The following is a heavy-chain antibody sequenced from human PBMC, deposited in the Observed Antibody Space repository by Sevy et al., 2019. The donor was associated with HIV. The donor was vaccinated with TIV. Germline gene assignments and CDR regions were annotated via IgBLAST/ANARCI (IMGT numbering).Heavy chain of an antibody. V-gene: IGHV3-48*02. CDR2: ISSSSSTI. D-gene: IGHD3-10*01. CDR1: GFTFSSDS. J-gene: IGHJ3*02. Sequence: GGSLRLSCAASGFTFSSDSMNWVHQAPGKELEWVSYISSSSSTIYYADSVKGRFTISRDNAKNSLYLQMNSLRDEDTAVYYCAREGAGGYDAFDIWGQGTMVTVSS. CDR3: AREGAGGYDAFDI.